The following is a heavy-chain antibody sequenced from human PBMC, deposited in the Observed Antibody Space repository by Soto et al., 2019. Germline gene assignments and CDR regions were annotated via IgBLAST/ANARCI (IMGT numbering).Heavy chain of an antibody. D-gene: IGHD2-8*02. CDR1: GGSIRRYY. V-gene: IGHV4-59*12. CDR3: ARDKITGLFDY. Sequence: SETLSLTCTVSGGSIRRYYWSSIRQPPGKGLEWIGYIYYSGSTNCNPSLKSRVTISVDTSKNQFSLKLTSVTAADTAVYYCARDKITGLFDYWGQGTLVTVSS. CDR2: IYYSGST. J-gene: IGHJ4*02.